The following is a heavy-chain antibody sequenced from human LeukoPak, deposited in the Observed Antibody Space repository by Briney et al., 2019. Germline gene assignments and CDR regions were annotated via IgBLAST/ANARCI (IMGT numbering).Heavy chain of an antibody. Sequence: SQTLSLTCAISRDSVSGNSVAWNWIRQSPSRGLEWLGRTYYRSKWYNDYAESVKSRITINQDTSKNQLSLQLNSVTPEDAAVYYCARGSNSGYDYPFDYWGQGTLVSVSS. CDR2: TYYRSKWYN. V-gene: IGHV6-1*01. CDR3: ARGSNSGYDYPFDY. J-gene: IGHJ4*02. CDR1: RDSVSGNSVA. D-gene: IGHD5-12*01.